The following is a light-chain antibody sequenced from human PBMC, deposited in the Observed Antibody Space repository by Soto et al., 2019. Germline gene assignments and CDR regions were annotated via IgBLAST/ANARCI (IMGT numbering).Light chain of an antibody. CDR1: QGISNY. J-gene: IGKJ1*01. V-gene: IGKV1-27*01. CDR2: AAS. CDR3: QKYDSAPCT. Sequence: DIQMTQSPSSLSASVRDRVTITCRASQGISNYLAWYQQKPGKVPKLLIYAASTLQSGVPSLFSGSGYGTDLTLTISSLQPDDVATYYCQKYDSAPCTFGEGTKVEIK.